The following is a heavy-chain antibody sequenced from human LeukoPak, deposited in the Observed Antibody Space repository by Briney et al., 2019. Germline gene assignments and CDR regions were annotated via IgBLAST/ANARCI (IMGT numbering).Heavy chain of an antibody. V-gene: IGHV4-34*01. D-gene: IGHD5-18*01. CDR2: INHSGST. CDR1: GGSFSGYY. J-gene: IGHJ4*02. CDR3: ESARYSYGTYFDY. Sequence: SETLSLTCTVYGGSFSGYYRSWIRQPPGKGLEWIGEINHSGSTNYNPSLKSRVTISVDTSKNQSSLKLSSVTAADTAVYYCESARYSYGTYFDYWGQGTLVTVSS.